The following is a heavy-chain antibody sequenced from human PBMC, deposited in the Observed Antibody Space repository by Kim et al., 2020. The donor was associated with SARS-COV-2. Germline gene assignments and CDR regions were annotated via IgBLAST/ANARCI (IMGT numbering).Heavy chain of an antibody. D-gene: IGHD2-15*01. CDR3: ARDLRLRDCSGGSCYFYYYYMDV. V-gene: IGHV4-4*02. CDR2: IYHSGST. Sequence: SETLSLTCAVSGGSISSSNWWSWVRQPPGKGLEWIGEIYHSGSTNYNPSLKSRVTISVDKSKNQFSLKLSSVTAADTAVYYCARDLRLRDCSGGSCYFYYYYMDVWGKGTTVTVSS. CDR1: GGSISSSNW. J-gene: IGHJ6*03.